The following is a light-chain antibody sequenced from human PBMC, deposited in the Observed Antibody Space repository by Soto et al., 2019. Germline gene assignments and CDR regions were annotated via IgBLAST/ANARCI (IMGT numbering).Light chain of an antibody. Sequence: DIVMTQSPDSLAVSLGERATINCKSSQSVLYSSNNKDYLAWYQQKPGQPPKLLIYWASTRESGVPDRLSGSGSGRDFTLPISSLQAEDVAVYYCQQYYSTPLTFGGGTKVEIK. CDR3: QQYYSTPLT. J-gene: IGKJ4*01. CDR2: WAS. V-gene: IGKV4-1*01. CDR1: QSVLYSSNNKDY.